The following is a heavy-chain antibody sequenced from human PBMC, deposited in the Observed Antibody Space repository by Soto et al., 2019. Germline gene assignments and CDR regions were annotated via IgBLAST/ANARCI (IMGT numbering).Heavy chain of an antibody. CDR1: GFSLDTWGVG. CDR2: IYWDDDK. CDR3: ARALGSWGSYYFDP. V-gene: IGHV2-5*02. J-gene: IGHJ4*02. Sequence: QITLKESGPPLVRPTQTLTLTCTVSGFSLDTWGVGVGWIRQPPGKAPEWLALIYWDDDKRYSPSLKNRLTITKDPSKNQVVLTVTNMDPVDTVTYYCARALGSWGSYYFDPWGQGTLVTVSS. D-gene: IGHD3-16*01.